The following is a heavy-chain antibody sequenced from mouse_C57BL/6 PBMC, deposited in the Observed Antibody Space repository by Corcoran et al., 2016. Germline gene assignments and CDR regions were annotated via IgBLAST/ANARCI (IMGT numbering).Heavy chain of an antibody. CDR1: GSTFTSYW. Sequence: QVQLQQPGAELVRPGTSLKLSGKASGSTFTSYWMPWVTQRPGQGLEWIGVIVPSDSYTNSNQKFKGKATLTVDTSSSTAYMQLSSLTSEDSAVYYWARAVDGYDGGYYYDYWGQGTTLTVSS. CDR2: IVPSDSYT. CDR3: ARAVDGYDGGYYYDY. V-gene: IGHV1-59*01. D-gene: IGHD2-2*01. J-gene: IGHJ2*01.